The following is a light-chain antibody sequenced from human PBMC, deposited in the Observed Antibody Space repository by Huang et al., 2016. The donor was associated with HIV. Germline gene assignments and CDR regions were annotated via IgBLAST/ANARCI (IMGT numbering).Light chain of an antibody. J-gene: IGKJ2*01. CDR1: QSISTY. CDR2: AAS. Sequence: DIQMTQSPSSLSASVGDRVTITCRASQSISTYLNWYQQKPGKAPKLLIYAASNLQSGVPSRFSGSGSGTDFTLTISSLQHEDVATYFCQQSYSTLPYTFGQGTKLEIK. CDR3: QQSYSTLPYT. V-gene: IGKV1-39*01.